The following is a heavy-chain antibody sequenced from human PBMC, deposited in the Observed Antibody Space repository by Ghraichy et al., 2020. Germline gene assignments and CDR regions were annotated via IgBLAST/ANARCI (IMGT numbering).Heavy chain of an antibody. J-gene: IGHJ4*02. CDR1: GGSISSSSYY. V-gene: IGHV4-39*01. Sequence: SETLSLTCTVSGGSISSSSYYWGWIRQPPGKGLEWIGSIYYSGSTYYNPSLKSRVTISVDTSKNQFSLKLSSVTAADTAVYYRARHSGSYFAQTIDYWGQGTLVTVSS. D-gene: IGHD1-26*01. CDR2: IYYSGST. CDR3: ARHSGSYFAQTIDY.